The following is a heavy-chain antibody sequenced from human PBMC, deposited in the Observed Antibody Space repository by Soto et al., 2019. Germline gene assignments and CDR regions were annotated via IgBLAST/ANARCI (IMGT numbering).Heavy chain of an antibody. CDR3: ARERTSKGGMDI. CDR1: GFTFSSDW. V-gene: IGHV3-74*01. J-gene: IGHJ6*02. CDR2: IISGGTRA. Sequence: PLGSLRLSCAASGFTFSSDWMNWVRQSPGKGLEWVSRIISGGTRATYADFVKGRFTITRDNAKNTLYLQMHSLTADDTAVYYCARERTSKGGMDIWGQGTTVTVSS.